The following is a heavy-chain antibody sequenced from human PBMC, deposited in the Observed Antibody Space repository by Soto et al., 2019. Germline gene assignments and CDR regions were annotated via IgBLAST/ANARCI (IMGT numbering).Heavy chain of an antibody. V-gene: IGHV3-48*03. D-gene: IGHD3-3*01. Sequence: DVQLVESGGGLVQPGGSLRLSCAVSGFTFSSSEMYWVRQAPGKGLEWISYIHPSGQPIFYADSVKGRFTISRDNANNSLFLQMNSLRAEDTAVYYCARRVSRWGQGTMVTVSS. CDR2: IHPSGQPI. CDR3: ARRVSR. CDR1: GFTFSSSE. J-gene: IGHJ3*01.